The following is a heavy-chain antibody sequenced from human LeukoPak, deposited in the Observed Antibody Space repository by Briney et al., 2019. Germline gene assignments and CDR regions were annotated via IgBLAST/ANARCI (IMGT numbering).Heavy chain of an antibody. CDR3: ARDLERGYSYGYSDY. CDR1: GFTLSSYW. CDR2: IKQDGSAI. D-gene: IGHD5-18*01. Sequence: GGSLRLSCAASGFTLSSYWMSWVRQAPGKGLEWVANIKQDGSAIYYVDSVKGRFTISRDNAKNSLYLQMNSLRAEDTAVYYCARDLERGYSYGYSDYWGQGTLVTVSS. J-gene: IGHJ4*02. V-gene: IGHV3-7*01.